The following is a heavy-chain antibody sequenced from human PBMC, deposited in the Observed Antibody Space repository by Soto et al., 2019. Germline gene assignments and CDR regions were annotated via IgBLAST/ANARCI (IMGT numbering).Heavy chain of an antibody. CDR2: INGGNGDT. Sequence: QVQLVQSGAEVQKPGASVRISCRTSGYTFTSYAITWLRHAPGQRLEWMGWINGGNGDTTYSQKLQDRLSITSDTSATTVSLGLSSLTSEDTAIYYCARGPVSLYSAYFRWGQGTLVTVSS. V-gene: IGHV1-3*01. D-gene: IGHD1-26*01. J-gene: IGHJ4*02. CDR1: GYTFTSYA. CDR3: ARGPVSLYSAYFR.